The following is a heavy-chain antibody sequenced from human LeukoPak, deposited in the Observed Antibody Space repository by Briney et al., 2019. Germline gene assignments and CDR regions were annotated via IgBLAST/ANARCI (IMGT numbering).Heavy chain of an antibody. CDR2: IHTSGDT. CDR1: GLTGSHNY. Sequence: GGSLRLSCAASGLTGSHNYVSWVRQAPGKGLEWVSAIHTSGDTCYADSVKGRFTIPRDTSKNTLYLQINSLRVEDTAVYYCIVFGDSNHWGQGTLVTVSS. D-gene: IGHD4-17*01. CDR3: IVFGDSNH. V-gene: IGHV3-53*01. J-gene: IGHJ5*02.